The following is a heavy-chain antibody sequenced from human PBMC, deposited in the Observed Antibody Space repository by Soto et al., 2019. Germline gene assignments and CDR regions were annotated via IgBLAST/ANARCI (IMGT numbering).Heavy chain of an antibody. CDR1: GFPFTSYG. J-gene: IGHJ4*02. CDR3: VGGQYYFDY. CDR2: ISYDGSDK. V-gene: IGHV3-30*03. D-gene: IGHD3-10*01. Sequence: QVQLVESGGGVVQPGRSLRLSCAASGFPFTSYGMHWVREGPDKGLEWVAIISYDGSDKYYADSVKGRFNSSRDNSKNTLYLQMNSLRPEDTALYYGVGGQYYFDYRGQGTLVIVSS.